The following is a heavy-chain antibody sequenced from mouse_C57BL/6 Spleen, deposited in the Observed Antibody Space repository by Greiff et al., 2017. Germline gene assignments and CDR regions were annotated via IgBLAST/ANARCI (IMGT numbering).Heavy chain of an antibody. Sequence: VQLKQSGAELVRPGASVKLSCTASGFNIKDDYMHWVKQRPGQGLEWIGWIDPENGDTEYASKFQGKATITADTSSNTAYMQLSSLTSEDTAVYYCTTNYGSTFDYWGQGTTLTVSS. CDR3: TTNYGSTFDY. CDR2: IDPENGDT. V-gene: IGHV14-4*01. D-gene: IGHD1-1*01. J-gene: IGHJ2*01. CDR1: GFNIKDDY.